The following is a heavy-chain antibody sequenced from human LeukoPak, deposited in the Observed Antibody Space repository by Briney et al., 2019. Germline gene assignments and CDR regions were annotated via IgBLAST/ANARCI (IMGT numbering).Heavy chain of an antibody. J-gene: IGHJ4*02. V-gene: IGHV1-8*01. D-gene: IGHD3-10*01. CDR2: MNPNSGNT. CDR1: GYTFTSYD. CDR3: ARGGWQVPGETDFDY. Sequence: ASVKVSCKASGYTFTSYDINWVRQATGQGLEWMGWMNPNSGNTGYAQKFQGRVTMTRNTSISTAYMELSSLTSEDTAVYYCARGGWQVPGETDFDYWGQGTLVTVSS.